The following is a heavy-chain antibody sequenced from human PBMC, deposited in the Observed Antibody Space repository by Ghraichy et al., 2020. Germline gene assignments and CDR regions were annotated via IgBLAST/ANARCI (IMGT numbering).Heavy chain of an antibody. Sequence: GESLNISCAASGFTFSSYGMHWVRQAPAKGLEWVAVISYDGSNKYYADSVKGRFTISRDNSKNTLYLQMNSLRAEDTAVYYCAKVGTRGYSYGQGPHDAFDIWGQGTMVTVSS. J-gene: IGHJ3*02. CDR1: GFTFSSYG. D-gene: IGHD5-18*01. CDR2: ISYDGSNK. CDR3: AKVGTRGYSYGQGPHDAFDI. V-gene: IGHV3-30*18.